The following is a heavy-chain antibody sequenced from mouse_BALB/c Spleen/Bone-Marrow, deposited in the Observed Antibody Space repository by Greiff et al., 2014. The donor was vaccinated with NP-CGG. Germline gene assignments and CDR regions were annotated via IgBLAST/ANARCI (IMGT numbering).Heavy chain of an antibody. D-gene: IGHD4-1*01. Sequence: VQLQQSGAELVRPGASVKLSCKASGYTFTSYWINWVKQRPGQGLEWTGNIYPSDSYTNYNQKFKDKATLTVDKSSSTAYMQLSSPTSEDSAVYYCTRSGTLGAMDYWGQGTSVTVSS. V-gene: IGHV1-69*02. CDR1: GYTFTSYW. CDR2: IYPSDSYT. CDR3: TRSGTLGAMDY. J-gene: IGHJ4*01.